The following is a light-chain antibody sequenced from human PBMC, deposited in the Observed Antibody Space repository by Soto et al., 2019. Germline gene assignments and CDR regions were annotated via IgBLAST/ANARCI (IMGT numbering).Light chain of an antibody. CDR1: SSNIGNNA. Sequence: QSVLTQPPSVSEAPRQRVTISCSGSSSNIGNNAVNWYQQLPGKAPKLLIYSDDLLPSGVSDRFSGSKSGTSASLAISGLQSEDEADYYCAAWDDSLNVVVFGGGTKLTVL. CDR3: AAWDDSLNVVV. J-gene: IGLJ2*01. V-gene: IGLV1-36*01. CDR2: SDD.